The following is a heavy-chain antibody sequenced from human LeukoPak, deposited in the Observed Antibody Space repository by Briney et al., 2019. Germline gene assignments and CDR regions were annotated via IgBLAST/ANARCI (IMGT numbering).Heavy chain of an antibody. CDR2: IYYSGST. Sequence: PSETLSLTCAVYGGSFSGYYWSWIRQPPGKGLEWIGSIYYSGSTYYNPSLKSRVTISVDTSKNQFSLKLSSVTAADTAVYYCALDACWGQGTLVTVSS. CDR1: GGSFSGYY. D-gene: IGHD2-2*01. V-gene: IGHV4-34*01. CDR3: ALDAC. J-gene: IGHJ4*02.